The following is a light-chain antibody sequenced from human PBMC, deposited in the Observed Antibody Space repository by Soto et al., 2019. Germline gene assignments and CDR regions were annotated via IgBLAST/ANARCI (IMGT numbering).Light chain of an antibody. J-gene: IGKJ4*01. CDR2: GAS. CDR1: QSVSSSF. V-gene: IGKV3-20*01. CDR3: QQYGSSPLT. Sequence: EIVLTQSPGTLSLSPGERATLSCRASQSVSSSFLAWYQQKPGQAPRLLIYGASSRAPGIPDRFSGSGSGTDFNLTISRLEPEDVAVYYCQQYGSSPLTFGGGTKVEIK.